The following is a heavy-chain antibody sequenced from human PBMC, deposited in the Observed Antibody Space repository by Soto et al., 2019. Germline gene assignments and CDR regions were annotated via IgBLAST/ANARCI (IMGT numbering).Heavy chain of an antibody. Sequence: QVPLVQSGAEVKKPGSSVKVSCKASGGTFSSYAISWVRQAPGQGLEWMGGIIPISGTANYAQKFQGRVMITADESTSTAYMELSSQRSEDTAVYYCARSQGSSTSLEIYYYYYYGMDVWGQGTTVTVSS. V-gene: IGHV1-69*01. J-gene: IGHJ6*02. CDR2: IIPISGTA. CDR3: ARSQGSSTSLEIYYYYYYGMDV. CDR1: GGTFSSYA. D-gene: IGHD2-2*01.